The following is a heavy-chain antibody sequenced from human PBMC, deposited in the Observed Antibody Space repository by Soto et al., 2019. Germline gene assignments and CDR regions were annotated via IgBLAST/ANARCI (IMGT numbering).Heavy chain of an antibody. CDR2: IWHDGNNK. CDR3: ASDIVGASESYGLDV. J-gene: IGHJ6*02. Sequence: GGSLRLSCAASGFTFSNYGMHWVRQAPGKGLEWVAIIWHDGNNKYYADSVRGRFIISRDNSKNRLYLQMNSLRAEDTAVYYCASDIVGASESYGLDVWGQGNPVTVSS. D-gene: IGHD1-26*01. V-gene: IGHV3-33*01. CDR1: GFTFSNYG.